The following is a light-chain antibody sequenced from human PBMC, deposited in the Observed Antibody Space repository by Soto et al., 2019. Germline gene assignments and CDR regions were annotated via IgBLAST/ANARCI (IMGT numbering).Light chain of an antibody. V-gene: IGLV2-14*01. CDR2: DVT. Sequence: QSALTQPASVSGSLGQSITISCTGTSNDVGGYNYVSWYQQFPGKAPNLIIYDVTNRPSGVSTRFSGSKSGNTASLTISGLQADDEADYYCSSYTTTTTSCVFGTGTKVTVL. CDR3: SSYTTTTTSCV. J-gene: IGLJ1*01. CDR1: SNDVGGYNY.